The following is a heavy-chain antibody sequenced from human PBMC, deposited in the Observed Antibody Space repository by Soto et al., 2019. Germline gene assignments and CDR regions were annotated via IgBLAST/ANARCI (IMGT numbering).Heavy chain of an antibody. CDR3: AREDLEY. CDR2: ISRTGDYI. CDR1: GFRFSTYD. V-gene: IGHV3-21*01. J-gene: IGHJ4*02. Sequence: EVQLVESGGGLVKPGGSLRLSCSVSGFRFSTYDMNWVRQAPGKGLEWVASISRTGDYIYYADSVKGRFTISRDDADYSLYLQMNSLRVEDTAVYYCAREDLEYWGQGTRVTVSS.